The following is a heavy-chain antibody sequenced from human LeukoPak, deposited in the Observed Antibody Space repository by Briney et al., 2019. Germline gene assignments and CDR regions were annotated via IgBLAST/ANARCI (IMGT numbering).Heavy chain of an antibody. V-gene: IGHV3-49*04. D-gene: IGHD6-19*01. CDR3: TRGRIAVAGKPFDY. J-gene: IGHJ4*02. CDR1: GFTFGDYA. CDR2: IRSKGYGGTT. Sequence: GGSLRLSCTASGFTFGDYAMGWVRQAPGKGLEWVGFIRSKGYGGTTEYAASVKGRFTISRDDSKSIAYLQMNSLKTEDTAVYYCTRGRIAVAGKPFDYWGQGTLVTVSS.